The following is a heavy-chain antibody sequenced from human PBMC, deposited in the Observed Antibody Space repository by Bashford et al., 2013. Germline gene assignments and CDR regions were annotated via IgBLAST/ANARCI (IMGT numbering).Heavy chain of an antibody. CDR2: FSGVGGSI. D-gene: IGHD4-17*01. Sequence: GGSLRLSCAGSGFTLSSYAMSWVRQAPGKGLEWVSGFSGVGGSIYYADSVKGRFTISSDRFKNTVYLQMNSLRAEDTAVYYCARGYGDLLLVDYWGQGTLVTVSS. V-gene: IGHV3-23*01. CDR3: ARGYGDLLLVDY. J-gene: IGHJ4*02. CDR1: GFTLSSYA.